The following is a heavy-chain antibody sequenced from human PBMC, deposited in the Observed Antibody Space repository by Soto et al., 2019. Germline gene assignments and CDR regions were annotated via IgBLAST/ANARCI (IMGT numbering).Heavy chain of an antibody. J-gene: IGHJ4*02. CDR2: LYWDDDK. CDR3: AHRRVRDSSGENFDS. V-gene: IGHV2-5*02. D-gene: IGHD6-19*01. CDR1: GFSLNTNAVG. Sequence: QITLKESGPTLVKPTQTLTLTCTFSGFSLNTNAVGVGWIRQPPGKALEWLALLYWDDDKRYSPSLKSRLTITTDTSKNQVVLTMTNMDPVDTATYSCAHRRVRDSSGENFDSWGQGTLVTVSS.